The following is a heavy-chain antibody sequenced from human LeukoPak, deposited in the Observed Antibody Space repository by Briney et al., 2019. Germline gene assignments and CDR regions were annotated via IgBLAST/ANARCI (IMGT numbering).Heavy chain of an antibody. D-gene: IGHD6-6*01. CDR1: GASISSDSYY. Sequence: PSQTLSLTCSVSGASISSDSYYWSWIRQPVGKGLEWIERIYTSGSTNYNPSLKSRVTISVDTSKNQFSLKLNSVTAADTAVYYCASSRYSSSHFDYWGQGTLVTVSS. CDR3: ASSRYSSSHFDY. CDR2: IYTSGST. J-gene: IGHJ4*02. V-gene: IGHV4-61*02.